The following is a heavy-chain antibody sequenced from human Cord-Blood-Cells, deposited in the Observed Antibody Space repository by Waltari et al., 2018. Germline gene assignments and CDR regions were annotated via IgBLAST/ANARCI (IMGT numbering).Heavy chain of an antibody. CDR2: IRSKAYGGTT. V-gene: IGHV3-49*04. J-gene: IGHJ4*02. Sequence: EVQLVESGGGLVQPGRSLRLSCTASGFTFGDYAMSWVRQAPGKGLAWVGFIRSKAYGGTTEYAASVKGRFTISRDDSKSIAYLQMNSLKTEDTAVYYCTGQYYYDSSGYYVYWGQGTLVTVSS. CDR1: GFTFGDYA. CDR3: TGQYYYDSSGYYVY. D-gene: IGHD3-22*01.